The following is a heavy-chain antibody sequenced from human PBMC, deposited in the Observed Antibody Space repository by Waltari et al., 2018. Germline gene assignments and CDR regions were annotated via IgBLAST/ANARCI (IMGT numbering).Heavy chain of an antibody. D-gene: IGHD5-12*01. Sequence: QVQLQESGPGLVKPSETLSLTCTVSGGSISSYYWRWSGRAAGKGLEWIGLIYTRGSTNYSPSLKRGVTKSVDTSKNQFSLKLSSVTAADTAVYYCARDGSYDAFDYWGQGTLVTVSS. CDR1: GGSISSYY. V-gene: IGHV4-4*07. CDR3: ARDGSYDAFDY. J-gene: IGHJ4*02. CDR2: IYTRGST.